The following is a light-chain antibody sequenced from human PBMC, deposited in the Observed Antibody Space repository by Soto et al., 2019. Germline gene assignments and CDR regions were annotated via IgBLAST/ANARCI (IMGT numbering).Light chain of an antibody. CDR3: AAWDASLNGVV. V-gene: IGLV1-44*01. Sequence: QSVLTQPPSASGTPGLRVTFCCSGSSSNIGSNPVSWYQLLPGTAPKLLIYDNERPSGVPDRFSGSKSGTSASLAISGLQSDDEADYYCAAWDASLNGVVFGGGTKLTVL. CDR2: DN. J-gene: IGLJ2*01. CDR1: SSNIGSNP.